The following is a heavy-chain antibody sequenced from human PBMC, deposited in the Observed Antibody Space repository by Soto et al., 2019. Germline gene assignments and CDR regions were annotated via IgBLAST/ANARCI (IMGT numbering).Heavy chain of an antibody. V-gene: IGHV4-34*01. J-gene: IGHJ4*02. D-gene: IGHD3-9*01. CDR1: GGSFSGYY. CDR3: ARGILTGYPTPGY. CDR2: INHSGST. Sequence: SETLSLTCAVYGGSFSGYYWSWIRQPPGKGLEWIGEINHSGSTNYNPFLKSRVTISGDMSKNQFSLKLSSVTAAATAVYYCARGILTGYPTPGYWGQGTLVTVSS.